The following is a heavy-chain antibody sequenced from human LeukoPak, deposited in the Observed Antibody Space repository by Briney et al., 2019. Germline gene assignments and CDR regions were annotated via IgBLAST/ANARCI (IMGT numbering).Heavy chain of an antibody. CDR2: INPSGGST. J-gene: IGHJ3*02. D-gene: IGHD6-13*01. CDR3: ARVKGVAAAGTVGAFDI. Sequence: ASVKVSCKASGYTFTSYYMHWVRQAPGQGLEWMGIINPSGGSTSCAQRFQGRVTMTRDTSTSTVYMELSSLRSEDTAVYYCARVKGVAAAGTVGAFDIWGQGTMVTVSS. V-gene: IGHV1-46*01. CDR1: GYTFTSYY.